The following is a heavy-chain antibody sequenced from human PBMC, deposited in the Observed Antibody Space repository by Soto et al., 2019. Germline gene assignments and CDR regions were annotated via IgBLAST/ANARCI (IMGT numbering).Heavy chain of an antibody. CDR2: IYYSGST. V-gene: IGHV4-31*03. J-gene: IGHJ6*02. D-gene: IGHD1-26*01. CDR1: GGSISSGGYY. Sequence: TLSLTCTVSGGSISSGGYYWSWIRQHPGKGLEWIGYIYYSGSTYYNPSLKSRVTISVDTSKNQFSLKLSSVTAADTAVYYCARVGSYFMSYGMDVWGQGTTVTVS. CDR3: ARVGSYFMSYGMDV.